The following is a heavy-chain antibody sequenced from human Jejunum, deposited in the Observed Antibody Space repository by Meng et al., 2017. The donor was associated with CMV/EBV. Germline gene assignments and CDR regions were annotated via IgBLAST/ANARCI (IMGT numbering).Heavy chain of an antibody. V-gene: IGHV4-61*01. CDR2: VEYAGST. Sequence: SVSSGSFFWSWIRPPPGRGLVWVGYVEYAGSTNYYPSLKSRVIISVDTSKNQFSLKLRSVSAADTAVYYCARGEKRSQYYYGLDVWGQGTTVTVSS. CDR1: SVSSGSFF. CDR3: ARGEKRSQYYYGLDV. D-gene: IGHD1-26*01. J-gene: IGHJ6*02.